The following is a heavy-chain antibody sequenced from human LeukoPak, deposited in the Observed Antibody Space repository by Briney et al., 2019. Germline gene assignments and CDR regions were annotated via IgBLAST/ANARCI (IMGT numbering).Heavy chain of an antibody. CDR3: ARAAHIVVVPAAIRGGPFDY. Sequence: GGSLRLSCAASGFTFSSYAMNWVRQAPGKGLEWVSSISSSSSYTYYADSVKGRFTISRDNAKNSLYLQMNSLRAEDTAVYYCARAAHIVVVPAAIRGGPFDYWGQGTLVTVSS. CDR2: ISSSSSYT. D-gene: IGHD2-2*02. J-gene: IGHJ4*02. CDR1: GFTFSSYA. V-gene: IGHV3-21*01.